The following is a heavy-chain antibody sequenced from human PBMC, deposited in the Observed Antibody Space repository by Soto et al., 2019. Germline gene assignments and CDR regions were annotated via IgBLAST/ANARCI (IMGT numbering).Heavy chain of an antibody. J-gene: IGHJ6*02. Sequence: TETPSLTCATSGKRVSRNSAPCNWIRQSQSIGLEWLGRTDYRSKWYNDYEVSVKSRITINPDTSKNLYSLQLNSVTPEDTAVYYCARYLAVADDYYGMDVWGQGTTVTVSS. CDR2: TDYRSKWYN. V-gene: IGHV6-1*01. D-gene: IGHD6-19*01. CDR3: ARYLAVADDYYGMDV. CDR1: GKRVSRNSAP.